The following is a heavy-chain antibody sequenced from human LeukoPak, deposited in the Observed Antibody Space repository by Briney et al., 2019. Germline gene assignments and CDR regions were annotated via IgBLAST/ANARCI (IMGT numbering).Heavy chain of an antibody. J-gene: IGHJ6*03. V-gene: IGHV4-39*07. D-gene: IGHD3-3*01. CDR1: GGSISSSSYY. CDR2: IYYSGST. Sequence: SETLSLTCTVSGGSISSSSYYWGWIRQPPGKGLEWIGSIYYSGSTYYNPSLKSRVTISVDTSKNQFSLKLSSVTAADTAVYYCAREYDFWSGYYRVPNYYYYYMDVWGEGTTVTVSS. CDR3: AREYDFWSGYYRVPNYYYYYMDV.